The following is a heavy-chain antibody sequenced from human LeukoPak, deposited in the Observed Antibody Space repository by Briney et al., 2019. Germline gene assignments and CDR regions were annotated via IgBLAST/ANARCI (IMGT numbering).Heavy chain of an antibody. J-gene: IGHJ4*02. D-gene: IGHD6-19*01. CDR1: GFTFSGYA. V-gene: IGHV3-30*04. Sequence: GGSLRLSCAASGFTFSGYAMHWVRQAPGKGLEWVAVISYDGSNKYYADSVKGRFTISRDNSKNTLYLQVNSLRAEDTAVYYCARDPYSSGWYDYWGQGTLVTVSS. CDR2: ISYDGSNK. CDR3: ARDPYSSGWYDY.